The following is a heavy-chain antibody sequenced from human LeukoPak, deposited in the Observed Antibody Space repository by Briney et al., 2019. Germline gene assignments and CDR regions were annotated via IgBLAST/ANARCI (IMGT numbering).Heavy chain of an antibody. CDR1: GGSFSGYY. J-gene: IGHJ4*02. CDR3: ARTRYCSSTSCYSYCFDY. CDR2: INHSGST. D-gene: IGHD2-2*01. Sequence: SETLSLTCAVYGGSFSGYYWSWIRQPPGKGLEWIGEINHSGSTNYNPSLKSRVTISVDTSKNQFSLKLSSVTAADTAVYYCARTRYCSSTSCYSYCFDYWGQGTLVTVSS. V-gene: IGHV4-34*01.